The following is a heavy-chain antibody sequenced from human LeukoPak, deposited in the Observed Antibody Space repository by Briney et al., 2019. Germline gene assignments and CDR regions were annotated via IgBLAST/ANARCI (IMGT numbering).Heavy chain of an antibody. D-gene: IGHD3-10*01. CDR1: GYTLTELS. J-gene: IGHJ4*02. CDR2: FDPEDGET. CDR3: ATDYGSGSYYTPFDY. Sequence: ASVKVSCKVSGYTLTELSMHWVRQAPGKGLEWVGGFDPEDGETIYAQKFQGRVTMTEDTSTDTAYMELSSLRSEDTAVYYCATDYGSGSYYTPFDYWGQGTLVTVSS. V-gene: IGHV1-24*01.